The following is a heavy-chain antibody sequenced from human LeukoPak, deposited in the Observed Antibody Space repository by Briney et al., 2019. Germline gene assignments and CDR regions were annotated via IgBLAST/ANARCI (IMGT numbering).Heavy chain of an antibody. D-gene: IGHD5-18*01. CDR3: ARYSYGSHFDY. CDR1: GGSISSSYYY. Sequence: SETLSLTCTVSGGSISSSYYYWGWIRQPPGKGLEWIGSIYDSGSTYYNPSLKSRVTISVDRSKNQFSLKLSSVTAADTAVYYCARYSYGSHFDYWGQGTLVTVS. V-gene: IGHV4-39*07. CDR2: IYDSGST. J-gene: IGHJ4*02.